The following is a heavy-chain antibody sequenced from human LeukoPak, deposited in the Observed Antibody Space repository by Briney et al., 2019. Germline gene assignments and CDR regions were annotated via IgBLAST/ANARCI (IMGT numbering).Heavy chain of an antibody. V-gene: IGHV3-30-3*01. D-gene: IGHD6-19*01. J-gene: IGHJ3*02. CDR3: ARDGAVAGYDAFDI. Sequence: GGSLRLSCAASGFTFSSYAMHWVRQAPGKGLEWVAVISYVGSNKYYADSVKGRFTISRDNSKNTLYLQMNSLRAEDTAVYYCARDGAVAGYDAFDIWGQGTMVTVSS. CDR2: ISYVGSNK. CDR1: GFTFSSYA.